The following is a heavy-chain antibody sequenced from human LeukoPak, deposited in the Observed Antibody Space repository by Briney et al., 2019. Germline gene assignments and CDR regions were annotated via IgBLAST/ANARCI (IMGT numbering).Heavy chain of an antibody. CDR1: GGSISSSSYY. Sequence: NPSETLSLTCTVSGGSISSSSYYWGWIRQPPGKGLEWIGSIYYSGSTYYNPSLKSRVTISVDTSKNQFSLKMSSVTAADTAVYYCARRVGLLEPFGFWGQGTLVTVSS. CDR3: ARRVGLLEPFGF. V-gene: IGHV4-39*01. J-gene: IGHJ4*02. D-gene: IGHD3-9*01. CDR2: IYYSGST.